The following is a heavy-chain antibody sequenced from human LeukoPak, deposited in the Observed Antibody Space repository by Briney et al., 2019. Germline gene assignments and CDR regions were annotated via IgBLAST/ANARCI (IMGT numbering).Heavy chain of an antibody. J-gene: IGHJ6*03. D-gene: IGHD3-3*01. CDR3: ARLRKSTIFGVVMTKHYYYYYMDV. Sequence: SETLSLTCAVYGGSFGGYYWSWIRQPPGKGLEWIGEINHSGSTNYNPSLKSRVTISVDTSKNQFSLKLSSVTAADTAVYYCARLRKSTIFGVVMTKHYYYYYMDVWGKGTTVTVSS. CDR2: INHSGST. CDR1: GGSFGGYY. V-gene: IGHV4-34*01.